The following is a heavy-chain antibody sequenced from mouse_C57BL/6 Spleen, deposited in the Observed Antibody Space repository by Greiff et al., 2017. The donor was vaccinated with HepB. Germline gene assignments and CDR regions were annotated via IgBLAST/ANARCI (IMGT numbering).Heavy chain of an antibody. CDR3: ARGEYYGSSEGDAMDY. J-gene: IGHJ4*01. CDR1: GYTFTSYW. V-gene: IGHV1-55*01. CDR2: IYPGSGST. D-gene: IGHD1-1*01. Sequence: VQLQESGAELVKPGASVKMSCKASGYTFTSYWITWVKQRPGQGLEWIGDIYPGSGSTNYNEKFKSKATLTVDTSSSTAYMQLSSLTSEDSAVYYSARGEYYGSSEGDAMDYWGQGTPVTVSS.